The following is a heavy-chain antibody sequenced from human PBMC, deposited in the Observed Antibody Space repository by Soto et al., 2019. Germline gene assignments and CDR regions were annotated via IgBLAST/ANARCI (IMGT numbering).Heavy chain of an antibody. CDR2: ISGSGGST. CDR3: AKAHLRQLYEFSGRIFDY. J-gene: IGHJ4*02. V-gene: IGHV3-23*01. D-gene: IGHD6-6*01. CDR1: GFTFSSYA. Sequence: GGSLRLSCAASGFTFSSYAMSWVRQAPGKGLEWVSAISGSGGSTYYADSVKGRFTISRDNSKNTLYLQMNSLRAEDTAVYYCAKAHLRQLYEFSGRIFDYWGQGTLVTVSS.